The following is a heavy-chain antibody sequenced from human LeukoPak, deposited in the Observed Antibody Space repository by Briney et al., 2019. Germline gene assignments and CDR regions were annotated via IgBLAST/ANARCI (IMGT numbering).Heavy chain of an antibody. CDR3: ARVDDGSGYRHIDS. J-gene: IGHJ4*02. Sequence: ASVKVSCKASGYTFTSHFLHWVRQAPGQGLEYMGWIDPKSGSTGYAQNFQGRITVTRDTSINTAYMGLSRLTSDDTAIYYCARVDDGSGYRHIDSWGQGTLVIVSS. CDR2: IDPKSGST. V-gene: IGHV1-2*02. D-gene: IGHD3-3*01. CDR1: GYTFTSHF.